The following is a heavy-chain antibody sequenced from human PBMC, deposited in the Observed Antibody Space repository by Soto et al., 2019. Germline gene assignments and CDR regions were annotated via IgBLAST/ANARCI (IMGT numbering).Heavy chain of an antibody. J-gene: IGHJ4*02. V-gene: IGHV3-73*02. Sequence: EVQLVESGGGLVQPGGSLKLSCAASGFTFSGSAVHWVRQASGKGLEWVGRIRSKTNSYATAYAASVEGRFTISRDDSKNMAYLEMNSLKTEDTAVYYWARLFGYELGGVDYWGQGTLVTVSS. CDR1: GFTFSGSA. CDR2: IRSKTNSYAT. D-gene: IGHD2-21*01. CDR3: ARLFGYELGGVDY.